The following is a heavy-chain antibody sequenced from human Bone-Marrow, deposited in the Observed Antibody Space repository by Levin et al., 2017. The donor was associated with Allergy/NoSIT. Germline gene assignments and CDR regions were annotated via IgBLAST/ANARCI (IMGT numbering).Heavy chain of an antibody. CDR3: ARGLFCSGGSCYRTYYFDY. J-gene: IGHJ4*02. V-gene: IGHV3-7*01. CDR2: VHQDGAES. D-gene: IGHD2-15*01. Sequence: GGSLRLSCEASGFSFNSYWMTWVRQAPGKGLEWVANVHQDGAESYYVDSVKGRFTVSRDNAKSSLFLEMNSLRPTDTAIYYCARGLFCSGGSCYRTYYFDYWGQGTLVTVSS. CDR1: GFSFNSYW.